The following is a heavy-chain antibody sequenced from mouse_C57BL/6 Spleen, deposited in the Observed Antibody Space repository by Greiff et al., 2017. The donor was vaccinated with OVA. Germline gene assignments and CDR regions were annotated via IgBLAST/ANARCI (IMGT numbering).Heavy chain of an antibody. D-gene: IGHD2-1*01. CDR1: GYTFTSYW. CDR2: INPSNGGT. J-gene: IGHJ3*01. CDR3: ARSGDLLWTLRTWFAY. Sequence: QVQLQQPGTELVKPGASVKLSCKASGYTFTSYWMHWVKQRPGQGLEWIGNINPSNGGTNYNEKFKSKATLTVDKSSSTAYMQLSSLTSEDSAVYYCARSGDLLWTLRTWFAYWGQGTLVTVSA. V-gene: IGHV1-53*01.